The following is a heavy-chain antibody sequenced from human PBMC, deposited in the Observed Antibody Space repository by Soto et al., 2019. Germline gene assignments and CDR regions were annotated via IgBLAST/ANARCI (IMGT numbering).Heavy chain of an antibody. CDR3: ARDYYDSSGYYMDY. V-gene: IGHV4-59*01. CDR1: GGSISSYY. Sequence: SETLSLTCTVSGGSISSYYWSWIRQPPGKGLEWIGYIYYSGSTNYNPSLKSRVTISVDTSKNQFPLKLSSVTAADTAVYYCARDYYDSSGYYMDYWGQGTLVTVSS. CDR2: IYYSGST. J-gene: IGHJ4*02. D-gene: IGHD3-22*01.